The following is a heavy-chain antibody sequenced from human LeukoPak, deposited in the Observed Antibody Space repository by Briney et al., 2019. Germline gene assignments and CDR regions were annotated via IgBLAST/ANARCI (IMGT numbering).Heavy chain of an antibody. D-gene: IGHD3-9*01. CDR3: ARGNSPPNYDILTGYWGGRVWFDP. CDR1: GGTFSSYA. V-gene: IGHV1-69*13. CDR2: IIPIFGTA. J-gene: IGHJ5*02. Sequence: GASVKVSCKASGGTFSSYAISWVRQAPGQGLEWMGGIIPIFGTANYAQKFQGRVTITADESTSTAYMELSSLRSEDTAVYYCARGNSPPNYDILTGYWGGRVWFDPWGQGTLVTVSS.